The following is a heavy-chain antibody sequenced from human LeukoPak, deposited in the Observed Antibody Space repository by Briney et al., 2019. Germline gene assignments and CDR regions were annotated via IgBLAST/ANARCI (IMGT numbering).Heavy chain of an antibody. V-gene: IGHV3-23*01. CDR2: ISNDGGGT. Sequence: GGSLRLSCAASGFIFNNYGPVWVRQAPGKGLEWVSAISNDGGGTTYADFVKGRFSVSRDNSKNTLFLQMNGLRAEDTALYYCAKGSSGYFFDLWGQGTLVTVSS. J-gene: IGHJ4*02. CDR3: AKGSSGYFFDL. D-gene: IGHD3-22*01. CDR1: GFIFNNYG.